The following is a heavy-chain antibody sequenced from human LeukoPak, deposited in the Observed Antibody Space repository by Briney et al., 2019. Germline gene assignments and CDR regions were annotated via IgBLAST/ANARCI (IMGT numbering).Heavy chain of an antibody. Sequence: SETLSLTCAVYGGSFSGYYWSWIRQPPGKGLEWIGEINHSGSTNYNPSLKSRVTISVDKSKNQFSLKLSSVTAADTAVYYCARGLSDIVVVPATIHYYYGMDVWGQGTTVTVSS. CDR3: ARGLSDIVVVPATIHYYYGMDV. V-gene: IGHV4-34*01. D-gene: IGHD2-2*01. CDR1: GGSFSGYY. J-gene: IGHJ6*02. CDR2: INHSGST.